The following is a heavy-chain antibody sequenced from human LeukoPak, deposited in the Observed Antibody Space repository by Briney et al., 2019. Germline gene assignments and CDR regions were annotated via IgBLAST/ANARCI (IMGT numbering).Heavy chain of an antibody. CDR3: GKFNGQPTKNYYMDV. J-gene: IGHJ6*04. CDR2: IIDTGGAT. V-gene: IGHV3-23*01. D-gene: IGHD3-10*01. CDR1: GFSFSSFA. Sequence: GGSLRLSCAASGFSFSSFAMTWVRQAPGKGLEWVSGIIDTGGATYYADSVKGRFTITRDNSKNTLFLQMNSLRAEDTAVYYWGKFNGQPTKNYYMDVRGEGTTVTVSS.